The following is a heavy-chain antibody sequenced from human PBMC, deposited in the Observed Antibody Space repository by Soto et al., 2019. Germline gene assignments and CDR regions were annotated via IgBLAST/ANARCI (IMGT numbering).Heavy chain of an antibody. CDR3: ARYRTESITMVRGVIRYFDY. Sequence: ASVKVSCKASGYTFTSYGISWVRQAPGQGLEWMGWISAYNGNTNYAQKLQGRVTMTTDTSTSTAYMELRSLRSDDTAVYYCARYRTESITMVRGVIRYFDYWGQGTLVTVSS. D-gene: IGHD3-10*01. CDR1: GYTFTSYG. CDR2: ISAYNGNT. J-gene: IGHJ4*02. V-gene: IGHV1-18*01.